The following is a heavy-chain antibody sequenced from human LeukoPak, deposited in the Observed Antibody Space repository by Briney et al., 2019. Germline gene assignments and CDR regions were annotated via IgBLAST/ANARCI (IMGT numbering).Heavy chain of an antibody. CDR3: ARVGTGGNSSRDY. J-gene: IGHJ4*02. CDR1: GGTFSSYA. Sequence: ASVKVSCEASGGTFSSYAIGWVRQAPGQGLEWMGRIIPILGIANYAQKFQGRVTITADKSTSTAYMELSSLRSEDTAVYYCARVGTGGNSSRDYWGQGTLVTVSS. D-gene: IGHD6-13*01. V-gene: IGHV1-69*04. CDR2: IIPILGIA.